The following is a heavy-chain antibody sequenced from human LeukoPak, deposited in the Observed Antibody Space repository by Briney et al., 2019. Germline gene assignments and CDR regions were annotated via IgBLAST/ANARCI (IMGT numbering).Heavy chain of an antibody. Sequence: QSGGSLRLSCAASGFTFSSYAMSWVRQAPGKGLEWVSAISGSGGSTYYADSVKGRFTISGDNSKNTLYLQMNSLRAEDTAVYYCAKGGGYSYGYLDYWGQGTLVTVSS. J-gene: IGHJ4*02. D-gene: IGHD5-18*01. V-gene: IGHV3-23*01. CDR1: GFTFSSYA. CDR3: AKGGGYSYGYLDY. CDR2: ISGSGGST.